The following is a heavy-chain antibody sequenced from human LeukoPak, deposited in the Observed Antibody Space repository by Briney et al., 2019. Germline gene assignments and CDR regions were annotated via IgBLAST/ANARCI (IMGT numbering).Heavy chain of an antibody. CDR2: ISSSSSYI. CDR3: ASPKRLYGDYIFDY. V-gene: IGHV3-21*01. Sequence: KPGGALRLSCAPSGFTFSSYSMNWVRQAPGKGLQWVSSISSSSSYIYYADSVKGRFTISRDNAKHSLYLQMNSLRAEDTAVYYCASPKRLYGDYIFDYWGQGTLVTVSS. CDR1: GFTFSSYS. D-gene: IGHD4-17*01. J-gene: IGHJ4*02.